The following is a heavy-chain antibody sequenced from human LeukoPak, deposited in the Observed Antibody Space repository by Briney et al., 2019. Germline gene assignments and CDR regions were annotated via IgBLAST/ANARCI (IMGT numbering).Heavy chain of an antibody. CDR2: ISGSGGST. D-gene: IGHD5-18*01. Sequence: GGSLRLSCAASGFTLSSYAMGWVRQAPGKGLEWVSAISGSGGSTYYGDSVKGRFTISRDNSKNTLYLQMNSLRAEDAAVYYCAKGSGYSYGYFDYWGQGTLVTVSS. J-gene: IGHJ4*02. CDR3: AKGSGYSYGYFDY. CDR1: GFTLSSYA. V-gene: IGHV3-23*01.